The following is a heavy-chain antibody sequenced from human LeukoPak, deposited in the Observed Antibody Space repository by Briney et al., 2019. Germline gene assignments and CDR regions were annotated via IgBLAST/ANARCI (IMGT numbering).Heavy chain of an antibody. D-gene: IGHD3-22*01. CDR1: GYIFTDYW. CDR2: IYPGDSDT. V-gene: IGHV5-51*01. J-gene: IGHJ1*01. CDR3: ATRGDSSGFEYFQH. Sequence: GESLKISCKASGYIFTDYWIGWVRQMPGKGLEWMGTIYPGDSDTRYSPSFQGQVTISADKSISTAYLEWSSLKASDTAMYYCATRGDSSGFEYFQHWGQGTLVTVSS.